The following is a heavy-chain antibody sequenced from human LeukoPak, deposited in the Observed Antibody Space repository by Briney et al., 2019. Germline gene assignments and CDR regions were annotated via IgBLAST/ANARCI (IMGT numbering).Heavy chain of an antibody. J-gene: IGHJ4*02. V-gene: IGHV3-23*01. D-gene: IGHD4-11*01. Sequence: GGSLRLSCGAPGITFCGFALAWGRRGPGEGLGGISGIEGGGHSTHYADSVKGRFTISRDNPRSTLYLEMEDLRVEDTAIYYCAQDTYSSPYSFDSWGQGTLVIVSS. CDR2: IEGGGHST. CDR3: AQDTYSSPYSFDS. CDR1: GITFCGFA.